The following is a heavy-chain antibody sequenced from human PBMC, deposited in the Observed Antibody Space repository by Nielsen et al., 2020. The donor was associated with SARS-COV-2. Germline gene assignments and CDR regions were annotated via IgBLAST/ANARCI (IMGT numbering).Heavy chain of an antibody. Sequence: SVKVSCKASGGTFSSYAISWARQAPGQGLEWMGGIIPIFGTANYAQKFQGRVTITADESTSTAYMELSSLRSEDTAVYYCARDLVAARDYYYYGMDVWGQGTTVTVSS. CDR2: IIPIFGTA. J-gene: IGHJ6*02. CDR3: ARDLVAARDYYYYGMDV. D-gene: IGHD2-15*01. CDR1: GGTFSSYA. V-gene: IGHV1-69*13.